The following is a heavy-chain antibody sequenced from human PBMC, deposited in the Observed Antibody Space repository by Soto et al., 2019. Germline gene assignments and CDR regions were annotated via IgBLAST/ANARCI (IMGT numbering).Heavy chain of an antibody. CDR3: ARVVPSGLALNWFDP. D-gene: IGHD6-19*01. CDR1: GGSISSSNW. V-gene: IGHV4-4*02. Sequence: SETLSLTCAVSGGSISSSNWWSWVRQPPGKGLEWIGEIYHSGSTNYNPSLKSRVTISVDKSKNQFSLKLSSVTAADTAVYYCARVVPSGLALNWFDPWGQGTLVTVSS. CDR2: IYHSGST. J-gene: IGHJ5*02.